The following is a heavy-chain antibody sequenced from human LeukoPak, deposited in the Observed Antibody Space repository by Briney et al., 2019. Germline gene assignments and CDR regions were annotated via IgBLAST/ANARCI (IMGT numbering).Heavy chain of an antibody. J-gene: IGHJ4*02. D-gene: IGHD3-22*01. Sequence: GESLRLSCAASGFSFSSYWLMWVRQTPGKGLQWVATIKEDGRQTFYSDSVMGRFTISIDSAKNSLYLQMNSLRVEETAVYYCYGTRGYWGQGALVTVSS. V-gene: IGHV3-7*01. CDR3: YGTRGY. CDR2: IKEDGRQT. CDR1: GFSFSSYW.